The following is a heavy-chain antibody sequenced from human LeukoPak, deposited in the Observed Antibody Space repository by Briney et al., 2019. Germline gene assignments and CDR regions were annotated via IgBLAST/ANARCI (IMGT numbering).Heavy chain of an antibody. J-gene: IGHJ4*02. CDR3: ARVTSSAAAADY. V-gene: IGHV1-46*01. CDR2: INPSDDST. D-gene: IGHD6-13*01. CDR1: GYTFISYY. Sequence: ASVKVSFKASGYTFISYYMHWVRQAPGQGPGWMGIINPSDDSTDYSHKFQGRVTMTRDTSTSTVYMELSSLTSEDTAVYYCARVTSSAAAADYWGQGTLVTVSS.